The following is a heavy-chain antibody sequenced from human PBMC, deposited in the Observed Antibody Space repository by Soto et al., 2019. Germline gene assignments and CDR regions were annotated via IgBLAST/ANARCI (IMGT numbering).Heavy chain of an antibody. CDR3: AREAIVVVVAAAPWFAP. Sequence: QVQLVQSGAEVKKPGSSVKVSCKASGGTFSSYTISWVRQAPGQGLEWMGRIIPILGLAHYAQKFQGRVTSTADKSTSTADMELGSQRSEETAVYYCAREAIVVVVAAAPWFAPWGQGTLVTVSS. CDR1: GGTFSSYT. V-gene: IGHV1-69*08. CDR2: IIPILGLA. J-gene: IGHJ5*02. D-gene: IGHD2-15*01.